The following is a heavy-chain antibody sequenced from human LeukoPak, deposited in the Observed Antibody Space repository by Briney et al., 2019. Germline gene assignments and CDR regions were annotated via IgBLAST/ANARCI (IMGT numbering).Heavy chain of an antibody. D-gene: IGHD3-22*01. Sequence: KPGGSLRLSCAASGFTFSSYSMNWVRQAPGKGLEWVSSISSSSSYIYYADSVKGRFTISRDNAKNSLYLQMNSLRAEDTAVYYCARDLKAYYDSSGHPFDYWGQGTLVTVSS. CDR1: GFTFSSYS. CDR3: ARDLKAYYDSSGHPFDY. CDR2: ISSSSSYI. J-gene: IGHJ4*02. V-gene: IGHV3-21*04.